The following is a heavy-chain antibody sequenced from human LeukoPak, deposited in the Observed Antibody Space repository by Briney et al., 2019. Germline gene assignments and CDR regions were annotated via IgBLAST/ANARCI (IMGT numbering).Heavy chain of an antibody. CDR2: ISAYIGNT. CDR1: GYTFTSYG. D-gene: IGHD2-8*01. J-gene: IGHJ4*02. Sequence: ASVKVSCKASGYTFTSYGISWVRQAPGQGLEWMGWISAYIGNTNYAQKLQGRVTMTTDTSTSTAYMELRSLRSDDTAVYYCARDMRDVRLGYCTKCGPTPYYFDYWGQGTLVTVSS. CDR3: ARDMRDVRLGYCTKCGPTPYYFDY. V-gene: IGHV1-18*01.